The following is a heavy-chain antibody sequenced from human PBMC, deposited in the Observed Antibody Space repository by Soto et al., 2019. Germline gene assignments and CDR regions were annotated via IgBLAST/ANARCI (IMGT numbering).Heavy chain of an antibody. V-gene: IGHV2-5*01. CDR1: GFSLSTSGVA. Sequence: GPTLVNPTQTLTLTCTFAGFSLSTSGVAVGWIRQPPGKALEWLTLLYGNDDRRFSPSLQSRLTVTKDTSKNQVVLTMTNMDPVDTATYYCAHRERSTFDHWGQGTLVTVS. J-gene: IGHJ4*02. CDR3: AHRERSTFDH. CDR2: LYGNDDR.